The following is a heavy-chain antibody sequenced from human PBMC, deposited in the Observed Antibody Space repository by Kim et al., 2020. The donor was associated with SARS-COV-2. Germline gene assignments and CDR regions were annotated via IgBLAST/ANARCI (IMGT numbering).Heavy chain of an antibody. CDR2: IYTSGGT. J-gene: IGHJ4*02. Sequence: SETLSLTCTVSGGSISGSLNSYYWGRIRQPAGKGLEWIGRIYTSGGTDYHPSLKSRVTLSLDTPKNQFSLKLTSVTAADTAVYYWARDGNAARGEPLDDWGQGTPVTVSS. CDR3: ARDGNAARGEPLDD. D-gene: IGHD6-6*01. V-gene: IGHV4-4*07. CDR1: GGSISGSLNSYY.